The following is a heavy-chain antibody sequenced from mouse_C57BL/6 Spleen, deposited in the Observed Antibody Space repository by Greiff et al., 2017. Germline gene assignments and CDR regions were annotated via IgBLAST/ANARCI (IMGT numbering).Heavy chain of an antibody. CDR1: GYSITSGYY. CDR3: ARDRVYYGNSFYAMDY. D-gene: IGHD2-1*01. CDR2: ISYDGSN. Sequence: EVQRVESGPGLVKPSQSLSLTCSVTGYSITSGYYWNWIRQFPGNKLEWMGYISYDGSNNYNPSLKNRISITRDTSKNQFFLKLNSVTTEDTATYYCARDRVYYGNSFYAMDYWGQGTSVTVSS. V-gene: IGHV3-6*01. J-gene: IGHJ4*01.